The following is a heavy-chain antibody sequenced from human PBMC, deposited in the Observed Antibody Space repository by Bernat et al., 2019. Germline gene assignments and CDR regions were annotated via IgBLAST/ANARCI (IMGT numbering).Heavy chain of an antibody. J-gene: IGHJ4*02. Sequence: QVQLVQSGAEVKKPGASVKVSCKASGYTFTSYGISWVRQAPGQGLEWMGWISAYNGNTNYAQKLQGRVTMTTDTSTSTAYMELRSLRSDDTAVYYCARDTDYDCWGSSDGAKKHDCWGERTLVTFS. CDR1: GYTFTSYG. CDR2: ISAYNGNT. CDR3: ARDTDYDCWGSSDGAKKHDC. V-gene: IGHV1-18*01. D-gene: IGHD3-3*01.